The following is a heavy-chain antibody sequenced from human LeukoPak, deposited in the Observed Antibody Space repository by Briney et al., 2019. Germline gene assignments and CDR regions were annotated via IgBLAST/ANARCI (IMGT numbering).Heavy chain of an antibody. CDR3: AIAPMTYYYMDV. CDR2: INHSGST. CDR1: GGSFSGYY. Sequence: SETLSLTCAVYGGSFSGYYWRWIRQPPGKGLEWIGEINHSGSTNYNPSLKSRVTISVDTSKNQFSLKLSSVTAADSVVYYCAIAPMTYYYMDVWGKGTTVTVSS. V-gene: IGHV4-34*01. J-gene: IGHJ6*03.